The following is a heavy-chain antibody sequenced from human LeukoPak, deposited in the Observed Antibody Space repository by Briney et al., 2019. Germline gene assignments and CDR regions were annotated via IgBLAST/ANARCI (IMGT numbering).Heavy chain of an antibody. CDR3: AREYLGATTYDY. Sequence: HPGGSLRLSCAASGFTFTTYGMSWVRQAPGKGLQWVSGISASGDSTNYADSVKGRFTISRDNSKNTLYLQMNSLRAEDTAVYYCAREYLGATTYDYWGQGTLVTVSS. D-gene: IGHD1-26*01. CDR2: ISASGDST. CDR1: GFTFTTYG. J-gene: IGHJ4*02. V-gene: IGHV3-23*01.